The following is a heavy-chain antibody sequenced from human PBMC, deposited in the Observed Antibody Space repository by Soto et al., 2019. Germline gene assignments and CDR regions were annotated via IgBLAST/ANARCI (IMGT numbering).Heavy chain of an antibody. CDR2: ISAYNGNT. J-gene: IGHJ6*03. CDR1: GYTFTSYG. D-gene: IGHD3-3*01. V-gene: IGHV1-18*01. Sequence: ASVKVACKASGYTFTSYGISWVRQAPGQGLEWMGRISAYNGNTNYAQKLQGRVTMTTDTSTSTAYMELRSLRSDDTAVYYCARASYYDFWQGMDVWGKGTTVTVSS. CDR3: ARASYYDFWQGMDV.